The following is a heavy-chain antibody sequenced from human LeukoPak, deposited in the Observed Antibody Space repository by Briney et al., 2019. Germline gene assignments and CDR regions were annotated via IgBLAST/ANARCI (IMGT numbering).Heavy chain of an antibody. CDR1: GYTFTVYY. D-gene: IGHD3-22*01. J-gene: IGHJ3*02. Sequence: GASVTVSFTASGYTFTVYYMHWVRHAPGQGLEWMGGIITIFGTANYAQKVQGRVTITADKSTSTAYMELSRLRSDDTAVYYCARAGVWDYSDSSGYHNAAFDIWGQGTMVTVSS. V-gene: IGHV1-69*06. CDR3: ARAGVWDYSDSSGYHNAAFDI. CDR2: IITIFGTA.